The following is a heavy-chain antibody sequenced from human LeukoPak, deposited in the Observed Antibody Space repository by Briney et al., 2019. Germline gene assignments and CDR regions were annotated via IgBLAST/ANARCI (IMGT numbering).Heavy chain of an antibody. CDR3: ARVSTNYYDSSGSFDY. V-gene: IGHV3-30*04. D-gene: IGHD3-22*01. CDR1: GFTFSSYA. CDR2: ISYDGSNK. J-gene: IGHJ4*02. Sequence: PGRSLRLSCAASGFTFSSYAMHWVRQAPGKGLEWVAVISYDGSNKYYADSVKGRFTISRDNSKNTLYLQMNSLRAEDTAVYYCARVSTNYYDSSGSFDYWGQGTLVTVSS.